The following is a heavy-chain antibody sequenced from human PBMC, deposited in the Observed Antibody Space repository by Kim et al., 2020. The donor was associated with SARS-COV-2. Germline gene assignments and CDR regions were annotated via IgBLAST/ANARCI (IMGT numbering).Heavy chain of an antibody. J-gene: IGHJ4*01. CDR3: ANGWFGEYYFDY. V-gene: IGHV3-23*01. CDR1: GFTFSSYA. D-gene: IGHD3-10*01. CDR2: ISGSGGST. Sequence: GGSLRLSCAASGFTFSSYAMSWVRQAPGKGLEWVSAISGSGGSTYYADSVKGRFTISRDNSKNTLYLQMNSLRAEDTAVYYCANGWFGEYYFDYWGHGTLVTVSS.